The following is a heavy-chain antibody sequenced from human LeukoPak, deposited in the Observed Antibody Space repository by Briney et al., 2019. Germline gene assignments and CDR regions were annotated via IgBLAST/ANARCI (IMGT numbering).Heavy chain of an antibody. J-gene: IGHJ6*03. CDR3: ARARKNYYMDV. CDR1: GGSISSGSYY. V-gene: IGHV4-61*02. Sequence: SETLSLTRAVSGGSISSGSYYWSWIRQPAGKGLEWIGRIYTSGSTNYNPSLKSRVTISVDTSKNQFSLKLSSVTAADTAVYYCARARKNYYMDVWGKGTTVTVSS. CDR2: IYTSGST.